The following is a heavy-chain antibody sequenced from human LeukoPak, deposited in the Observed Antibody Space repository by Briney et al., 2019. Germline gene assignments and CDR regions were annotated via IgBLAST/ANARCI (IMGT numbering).Heavy chain of an antibody. CDR2: ISYDGNNK. CDR1: GFTFSSYG. J-gene: IGHJ4*02. D-gene: IGHD3-22*01. CDR3: AKARATYLYDTSGYSALDY. Sequence: GGSLRLSCAASGFTFSSYGMHWVRQSPGKGLQWVAVISYDGNNKHYADSVKGRFTISRDNSKNTVYLQMNSLRAEDTAVYYCAKARATYLYDTSGYSALDYWGQGTLVTVSS. V-gene: IGHV3-30*18.